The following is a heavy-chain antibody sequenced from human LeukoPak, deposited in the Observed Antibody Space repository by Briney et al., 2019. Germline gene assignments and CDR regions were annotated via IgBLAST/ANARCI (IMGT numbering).Heavy chain of an antibody. V-gene: IGHV3-7*01. Sequence: GGSLRLSCAASEFAFSSYGMHWVRQAPGKGLEWVANIKQDGSEKYYVDSVKGRFTISRDNAKNSLYLQMNSLRAEDTAVYYCARDPDYGDSLDYWGQGTLVTVSS. CDR1: EFAFSSYG. J-gene: IGHJ4*02. CDR2: IKQDGSEK. D-gene: IGHD4-17*01. CDR3: ARDPDYGDSLDY.